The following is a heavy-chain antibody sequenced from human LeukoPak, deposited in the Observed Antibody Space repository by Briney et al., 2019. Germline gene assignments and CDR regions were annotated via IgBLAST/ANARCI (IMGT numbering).Heavy chain of an antibody. CDR3: ARVLKGRAPFDY. Sequence: SETLSLTCTVSGYSINSGYYWGWIRQPPGKGLEWIGSIYHSGSTYYNPSLKSRVTISVDTSKNQFSLKLTSVTAADTAVYYCARVLKGRAPFDYWGQGTLVTVSS. J-gene: IGHJ4*02. CDR2: IYHSGST. V-gene: IGHV4-38-2*02. CDR1: GYSINSGYY.